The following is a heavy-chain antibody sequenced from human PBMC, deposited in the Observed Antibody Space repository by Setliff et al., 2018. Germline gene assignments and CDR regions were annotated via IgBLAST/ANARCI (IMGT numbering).Heavy chain of an antibody. Sequence: LSLTCAVYGGSFSGNYWGWIRQPPGKGLEWIGEINHSGSTNYNPSLKSRVTLSVDTSKNQFSLKLSSVTAADTAVYYCARGLGLSPSYYFDYWGQGTLVTVSS. D-gene: IGHD7-27*01. CDR3: ARGLGLSPSYYFDY. J-gene: IGHJ4*02. CDR2: INHSGST. V-gene: IGHV4-34*01. CDR1: GGSFSGNY.